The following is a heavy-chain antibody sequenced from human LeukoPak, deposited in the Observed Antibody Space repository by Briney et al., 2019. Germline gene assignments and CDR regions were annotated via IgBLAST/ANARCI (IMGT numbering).Heavy chain of an antibody. Sequence: SETLSLTCTVSGVSISSSYYWGWIRQPPGKGLEWIASIYYTGSTYYNPSLKSRVTISLDTSQNQFSLKLTSVTAADTAVYYCARPSHYGYFDFWGQGTLVTVSS. CDR1: GVSISSSYY. CDR2: IYYTGST. V-gene: IGHV4-39*01. CDR3: ARPSHYGYFDF. D-gene: IGHD4-17*01. J-gene: IGHJ4*02.